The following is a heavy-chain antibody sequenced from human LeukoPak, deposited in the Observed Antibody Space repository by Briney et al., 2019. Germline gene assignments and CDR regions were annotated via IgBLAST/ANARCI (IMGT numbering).Heavy chain of an antibody. V-gene: IGHV3-48*04. CDR1: GLIFSSYW. CDR2: IDTSSTTM. CDR3: ARDNWVDC. J-gene: IGHJ5*01. Sequence: GGSLRLSCAASGLIFSSYWMSWVRQAPGKGLEWVSFIDTSSTTMYYTDSVKGRFTISRDNAKNSLYLQMNSLKVEDTAIYYCARDNWVDCWGQGTLVTVSS.